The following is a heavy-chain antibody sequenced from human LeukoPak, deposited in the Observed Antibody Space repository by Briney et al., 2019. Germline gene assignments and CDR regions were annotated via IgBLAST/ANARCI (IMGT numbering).Heavy chain of an antibody. J-gene: IGHJ4*02. Sequence: PSETLSLTCSVSGGSMGTYYWTWVRQPPGKGLEWIGYIYYRGSTNYNPSLKSRVTISEDTAKNQFSLKLTSVTAADTAVYYCARHGAIPAYWGQGSLVIVSS. CDR2: IYYRGST. V-gene: IGHV4-59*08. CDR3: ARHGAIPAY. D-gene: IGHD2-21*01. CDR1: GGSMGTYY.